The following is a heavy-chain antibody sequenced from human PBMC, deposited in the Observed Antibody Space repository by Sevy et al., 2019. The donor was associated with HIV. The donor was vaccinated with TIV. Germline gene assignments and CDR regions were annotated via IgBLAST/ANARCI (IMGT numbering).Heavy chain of an antibody. CDR2: VYYTGGT. J-gene: IGHJ3*02. Sequence: SETLSLTCTVSGGSINSDHWNWIRQPPGKGLESIGYVYYTGGTNYNPSLKNRVTISVDRTKNQFSLKLTSVTAADTAVYYCARRNDFDIWGQGTMVTVSS. CDR3: ARRNDFDI. V-gene: IGHV4-59*08. CDR1: GGSINSDH.